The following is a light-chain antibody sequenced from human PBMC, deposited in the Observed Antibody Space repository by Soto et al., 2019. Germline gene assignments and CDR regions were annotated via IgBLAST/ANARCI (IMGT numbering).Light chain of an antibody. CDR1: QSISSW. Sequence: DIQMTQSPSTLSASVGDRVTITCRASQSISSWLAWYQQKPGKAPKLLIYDASSLESGVPSRFSGSGSGTEFTLTISSLQPDEFATYYCQQYNSFILTFGGGTKVEIK. CDR2: DAS. J-gene: IGKJ4*01. CDR3: QQYNSFILT. V-gene: IGKV1-5*01.